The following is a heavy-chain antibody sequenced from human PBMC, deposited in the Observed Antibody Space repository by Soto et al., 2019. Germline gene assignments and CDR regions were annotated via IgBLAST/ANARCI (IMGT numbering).Heavy chain of an antibody. CDR1: GYTFTSYG. D-gene: IGHD1-7*01. CDR2: INAGNGNT. CDR3: ARDPIWTYTWNYARLNYLYP. Sequence: APVKVSCKASGYTFTSYGIHWVRQAPGQRLEWTGWINAGNGNTKYSEKFEARVTLTRDTAASTAYMELNSLRSDDTAVYYCARDPIWTYTWNYARLNYLYPWGQGTLVTVSS. V-gene: IGHV1-3*01. J-gene: IGHJ5*02.